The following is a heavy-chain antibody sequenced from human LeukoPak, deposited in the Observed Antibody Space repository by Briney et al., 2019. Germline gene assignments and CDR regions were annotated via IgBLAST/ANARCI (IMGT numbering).Heavy chain of an antibody. V-gene: IGHV4-31*11. Sequence: SETLSLTCAVYGGSFSGYYWSWIRQHPGKGLEWIGYIYYSGSTYYNPSLKSRVTISVDTSKNQFSLKLSSVTAADTAVYYCARDRETGTTVEENNAFDIWGQGTMVTVSS. CDR1: GGSFSGYY. J-gene: IGHJ3*02. CDR2: IYYSGST. D-gene: IGHD1-1*01. CDR3: ARDRETGTTVEENNAFDI.